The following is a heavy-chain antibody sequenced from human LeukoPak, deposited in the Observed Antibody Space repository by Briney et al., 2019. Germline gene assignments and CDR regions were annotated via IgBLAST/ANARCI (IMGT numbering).Heavy chain of an antibody. J-gene: IGHJ3*02. D-gene: IGHD3-22*01. CDR2: IKQDGSEK. CDR3: ASATYYYDSSGSQGDAFDI. CDR1: GFTFSSYW. V-gene: IGHV3-7*01. Sequence: GGSLRLSCAASGFTFSSYWMSWVRQAPGKGLEWVANIKQDGSEKYYVDSVKGRFTISRDNAKNSLYLQMNSLRAEDTAVYYCASATYYYDSSGSQGDAFDIWGQGTMVTVSS.